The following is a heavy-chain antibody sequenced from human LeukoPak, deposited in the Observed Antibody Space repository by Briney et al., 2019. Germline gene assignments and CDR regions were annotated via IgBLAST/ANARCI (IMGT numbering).Heavy chain of an antibody. V-gene: IGHV4-39*07. CDR1: GGSISSSSYY. CDR3: ARDSHHYYYMDV. Sequence: SETLSLTCTVSGGSISSSSYYWGWIRQPPGKGLEWIGSIYYSGSTYYNPSLKSRVTISVDTSKNQFSLKLSSVTAADTAVYYCARDSHHYYYMDVWGKGTTVTVSS. CDR2: IYYSGST. J-gene: IGHJ6*03.